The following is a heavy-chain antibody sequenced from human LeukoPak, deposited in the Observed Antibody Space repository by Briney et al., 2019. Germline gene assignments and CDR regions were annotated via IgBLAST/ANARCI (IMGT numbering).Heavy chain of an antibody. D-gene: IGHD3-10*01. J-gene: IGHJ6*02. CDR1: GFTFSSYA. CDR3: ARAAGNYYGMDV. CDR2: IYSGGST. Sequence: GGSLRLSCAASGFTFSSYAMHWVRQAPGKGLEWVSVIYSGGSTYYADSVKGRFTISRDNSKNTLYLQMNSLRTEDTAVYYCARAAGNYYGMDVWGQGTTVTVSS. V-gene: IGHV3-53*01.